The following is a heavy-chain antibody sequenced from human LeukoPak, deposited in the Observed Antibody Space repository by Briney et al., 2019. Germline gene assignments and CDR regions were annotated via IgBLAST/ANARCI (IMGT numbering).Heavy chain of an antibody. CDR2: IHYSGRT. D-gene: IGHD6-13*01. CDR3: VRDSGYSSSWYLIDDDFDI. J-gene: IGHJ3*02. CDR1: GFSVSSNY. V-gene: IGHV4-59*02. Sequence: GSLRLSCAASGFSVSSNYMSWVRQFPGRRLEWIGYIHYSGRTNYNPSLKSRITLSLETSSNQISLELKSVTSADTALYYCVRDSGYSSSWYLIDDDFDIWGQGTMVIVSA.